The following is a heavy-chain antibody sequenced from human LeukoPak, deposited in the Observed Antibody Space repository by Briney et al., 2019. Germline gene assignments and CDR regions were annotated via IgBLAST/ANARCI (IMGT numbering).Heavy chain of an antibody. CDR1: GYTFTSYY. Sequence: ASVKVSCKASGYTFTSYYMHWVRQAPGQGLEWMGIINPSGGSTSYAQKFQGRVTMTRDMSTSTVYMELSSLRAEDTAVYYCARDGGSSWYFDYWGQGTLVTVSS. V-gene: IGHV1-46*01. CDR2: INPSGGST. J-gene: IGHJ4*02. CDR3: ARDGGSSWYFDY. D-gene: IGHD6-13*01.